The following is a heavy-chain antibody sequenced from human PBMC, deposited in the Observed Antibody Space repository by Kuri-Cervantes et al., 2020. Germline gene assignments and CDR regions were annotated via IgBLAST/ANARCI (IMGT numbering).Heavy chain of an antibody. Sequence: GSLRLSCTVSGGSISSSSYYWGWIRQPPGKGLEWIGEINHSGSTNYNPSLKSRVTISVDTSKNQFSLKLSSVTAADTAVYYCARGRSPFDYWGQGTLVTVSS. CDR1: GGSISSSSYY. J-gene: IGHJ4*02. CDR3: ARGRSPFDY. CDR2: INHSGST. V-gene: IGHV4-39*07.